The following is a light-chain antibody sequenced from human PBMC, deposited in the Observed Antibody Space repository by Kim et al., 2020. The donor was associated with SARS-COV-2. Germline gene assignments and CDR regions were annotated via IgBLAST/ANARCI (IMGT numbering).Light chain of an antibody. CDR3: SSYVGVSTWV. Sequence: GQTISISCTETGSDVENSKLVSWYRQYPGNAPQLIIYEVTGRPSGVSDRFSGSRSGTTTSLTISGLQAEDEADYYCSSYVGVSTWVFGGGTQLTVL. J-gene: IGLJ3*02. CDR1: GSDVENSKL. CDR2: EVT. V-gene: IGLV2-23*02.